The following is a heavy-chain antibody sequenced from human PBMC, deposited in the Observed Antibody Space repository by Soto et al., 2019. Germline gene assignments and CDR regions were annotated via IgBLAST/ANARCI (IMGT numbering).Heavy chain of an antibody. V-gene: IGHV1-69*02. Sequence: SVKVSCKASGGTFSSYTISWVRQAPGQGLEWMGRIIPILGIANYAQKFQGRVTITADKSTSTAYMELSSLRSEDTAVYYCSICAITIFGVVIPNDAFDIWGQGTMVTVSS. J-gene: IGHJ3*02. CDR2: IIPILGIA. CDR3: SICAITIFGVVIPNDAFDI. D-gene: IGHD3-3*01. CDR1: GGTFSSYT.